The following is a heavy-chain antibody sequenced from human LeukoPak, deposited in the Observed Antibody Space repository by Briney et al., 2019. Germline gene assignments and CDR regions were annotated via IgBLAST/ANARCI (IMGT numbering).Heavy chain of an antibody. CDR2: INHSGST. CDR1: GGSFSGYY. J-gene: IGHJ1*01. V-gene: IGHV4-34*01. Sequence: SETLSLTCAVYGGSFSGYYRSWIRQPPGKGLEWIGEINHSGSTNYNPSLKSRVTISVDTSKNQFSLKLSSVTAADTAVYYCARRAVTTVTSSSPAEYFQHWGQGTLVTVSS. CDR3: ARRAVTTVTSSSPAEYFQH. D-gene: IGHD4-17*01.